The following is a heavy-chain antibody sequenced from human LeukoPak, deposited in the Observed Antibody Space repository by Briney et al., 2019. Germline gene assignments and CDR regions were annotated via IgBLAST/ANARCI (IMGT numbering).Heavy chain of an antibody. J-gene: IGHJ4*02. CDR1: GYTFTGYY. CDR3: ARSPPAYCGGDCYSYYFDY. D-gene: IGHD2-21*01. CDR2: INPNSGGT. V-gene: IGHV1-2*02. Sequence: ASVKVSCKASGYTFTGYYMHWVRQAPGQGLEWMGWINPNSGGTNYAQKFQGRVTMTRDTSISTAYMELSRLRSDDTAVYYCARSPPAYCGGDCYSYYFDYWGQGTLVTVSS.